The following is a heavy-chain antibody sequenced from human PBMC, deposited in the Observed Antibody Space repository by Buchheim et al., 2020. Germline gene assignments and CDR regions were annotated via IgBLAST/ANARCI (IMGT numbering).Heavy chain of an antibody. CDR3: VSSGGY. J-gene: IGHJ4*02. Sequence: EVQLVESGGGLVQPGGSLRLSCVASGFTLSTYWMTWVRQAPGKGLEWVATTNGDGSAKNHVDSVKGRFIISNDRTENSLSLQMNSLRAEDTAVYYCVSSGGYWGQGTL. V-gene: IGHV3-7*01. CDR1: GFTLSTYW. D-gene: IGHD3-16*01. CDR2: TNGDGSAK.